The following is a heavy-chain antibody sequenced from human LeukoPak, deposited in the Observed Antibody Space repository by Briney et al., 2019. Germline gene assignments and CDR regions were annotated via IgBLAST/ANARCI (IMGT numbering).Heavy chain of an antibody. CDR3: ARTGTRFLEWLFQYYFDY. Sequence: GASVQVSCKASGYTFTGYYMHWVRQAPGQGLEWMGWINPNSGGTNYAQKFQGRVTMTRDTSISTAYMELSRLRSDDTAVYYCARTGTRFLEWLFQYYFDYWGQGTLVTVSS. V-gene: IGHV1-2*02. D-gene: IGHD3-3*01. J-gene: IGHJ4*02. CDR2: INPNSGGT. CDR1: GYTFTGYY.